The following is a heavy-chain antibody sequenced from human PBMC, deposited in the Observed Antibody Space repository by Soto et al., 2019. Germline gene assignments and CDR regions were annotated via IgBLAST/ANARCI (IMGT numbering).Heavy chain of an antibody. D-gene: IGHD3-22*01. CDR1: GGSMSTYY. CDR2: IYYSGST. CDR3: ARDRDYYDSSGYYYDAFDI. Sequence: SETLSLTCTVSGGSMSTYYWTWIRQPPGKGLEWIGYIYYSGSTNYNPSLKSRVTMSLDTSKNQFSLKLSSVTAADTAVYYCARDRDYYDSSGYYYDAFDIWGQGTMVTVSS. V-gene: IGHV4-59*12. J-gene: IGHJ3*02.